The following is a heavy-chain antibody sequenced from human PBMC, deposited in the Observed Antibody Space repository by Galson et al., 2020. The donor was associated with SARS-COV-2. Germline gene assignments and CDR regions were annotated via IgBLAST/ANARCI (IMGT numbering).Heavy chain of an antibody. Sequence: SETLSLTCAVYGGSFSGYYWSWIRQPPGKGLEWIVEINHSGSTNYNPSLKSRVTISVDTSKNQFSLKLSSVTAADTAVYYCARGHHRRGLRFVSPNYYGSGSYFHWYFDLWGRGTLVTVSS. CDR2: INHSGST. D-gene: IGHD3-10*01. J-gene: IGHJ2*01. CDR1: GGSFSGYY. V-gene: IGHV4-34*01. CDR3: ARGHHRRGLRFVSPNYYGSGSYFHWYFDL.